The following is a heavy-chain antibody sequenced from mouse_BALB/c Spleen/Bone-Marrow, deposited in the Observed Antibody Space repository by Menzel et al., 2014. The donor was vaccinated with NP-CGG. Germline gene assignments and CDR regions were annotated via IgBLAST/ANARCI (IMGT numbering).Heavy chain of an antibody. D-gene: IGHD2-4*01. CDR2: IYPSTGYT. Sequence: QVQLQQSGAELAKPGASVETSCKASGYTFTSYWMHWVKQRPGQGLEWIGYIYPSTGYTEHNQKFKDKAIMTADKSSSTAYMQLSSLTSEDSAVYYCARDDYAYWGQGTLVTVSA. CDR3: ARDDYAY. V-gene: IGHV1-7*01. J-gene: IGHJ3*01. CDR1: GYTFTSYW.